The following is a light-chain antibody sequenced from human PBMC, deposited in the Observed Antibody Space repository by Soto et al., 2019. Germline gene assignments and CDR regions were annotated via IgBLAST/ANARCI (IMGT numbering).Light chain of an antibody. V-gene: IGKV1-27*01. Sequence: DMQMTQSPSSLSASVGDSVTSTCRASHGISNYLAWYQQKPGKVPKLLIYAASTLQSGDPSRFSGSGSGTDFTLTISSLQPEDVATYYCQKYNSAPLTFGGGTKVEIK. CDR2: AAS. J-gene: IGKJ4*01. CDR3: QKYNSAPLT. CDR1: HGISNY.